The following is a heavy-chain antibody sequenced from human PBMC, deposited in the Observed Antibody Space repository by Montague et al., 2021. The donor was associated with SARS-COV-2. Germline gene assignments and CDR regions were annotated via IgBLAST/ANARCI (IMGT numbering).Heavy chain of an antibody. D-gene: IGHD1-20*01. Sequence: SETLSLTRTVSGDSIRESHWSWIRQPPGKGLEWIGYIDNSGSTNYNPALESRVTLTVSASNNQFYLTLRSVTAADTAVYYCARLTGARGYYYHYGLDVWGQGTTVTVSS. V-gene: IGHV4-4*09. J-gene: IGHJ6*02. CDR3: ARLTGARGYYYHYGLDV. CDR2: IDNSGST. CDR1: GDSIRESH.